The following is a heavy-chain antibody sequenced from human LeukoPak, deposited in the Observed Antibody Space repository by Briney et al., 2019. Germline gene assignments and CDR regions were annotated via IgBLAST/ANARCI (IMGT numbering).Heavy chain of an antibody. Sequence: SETLSLTCTVSGGSISSYYWSWIRQPPGKGLEWIGYIYYSGSTNYNPSLKSRVTISVDTSKNQFSLKLTSVTAADTAVYFCARDKLEGGYYMDVWGTGTTVTVS. J-gene: IGHJ6*03. CDR1: GGSISSYY. CDR2: IYYSGST. CDR3: ARDKLEGGYYMDV. V-gene: IGHV4-59*01. D-gene: IGHD1-1*01.